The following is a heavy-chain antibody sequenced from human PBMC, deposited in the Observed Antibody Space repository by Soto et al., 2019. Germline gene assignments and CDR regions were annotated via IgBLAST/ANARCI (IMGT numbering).Heavy chain of an antibody. CDR3: ARDLQYSRLFYGMDV. D-gene: IGHD6-13*01. CDR2: IYYIGST. V-gene: IGHV4-31*03. CDR1: GASISSGGYF. Sequence: SETLSLTCTVSGASISSGGYFWSWIRQHPGKGLEWIGYIYYIGSTYYNPSLKSRVTISVDTSKNQFSLKLTSVTAADTAVYYCARDLQYSRLFYGMDVWGQGTTVTVSS. J-gene: IGHJ6*02.